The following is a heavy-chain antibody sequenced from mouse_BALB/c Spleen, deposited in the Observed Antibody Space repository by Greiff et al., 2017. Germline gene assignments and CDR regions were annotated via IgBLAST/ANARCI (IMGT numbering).Heavy chain of an antibody. CDR2: ICSGSSTI. Sequence: EVMLVESGGGLVQPGGSRKLSCAASGFTFSSFGMHWVRQAPEKGLEWVAYICSGSSTIYYADTVKGRFTISRDNPKNTLFLQMTSLRSEDTAMYYCARVYYGYDWLAYGGQGTLVTVSA. D-gene: IGHD2-2*01. V-gene: IGHV5-17*02. CDR3: ARVYYGYDWLAY. CDR1: GFTFSSFG. J-gene: IGHJ3*01.